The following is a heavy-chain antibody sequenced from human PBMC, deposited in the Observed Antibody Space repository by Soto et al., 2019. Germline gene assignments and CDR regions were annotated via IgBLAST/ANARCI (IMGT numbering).Heavy chain of an antibody. CDR2: ISSSSSYT. J-gene: IGHJ5*02. D-gene: IGHD2-2*01. V-gene: IGHV3-11*06. Sequence: PGGSLRLSCAASGFTFSDYYMSWIRQDPGKGLEWVSYISSSSSYTNYADSVKGRFTISRDNAKNSLYLQMNSLRAEDTAVYYCARIRILGVVVPAAMREAWFDPWGQGTLVTVSS. CDR1: GFTFSDYY. CDR3: ARIRILGVVVPAAMREAWFDP.